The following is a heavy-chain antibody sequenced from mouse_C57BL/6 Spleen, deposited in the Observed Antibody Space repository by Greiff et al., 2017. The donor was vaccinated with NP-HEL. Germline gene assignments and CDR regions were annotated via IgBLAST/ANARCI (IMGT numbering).Heavy chain of an antibody. CDR2: IYPGDGDT. D-gene: IGHD1-1*01. CDR1: GYAFSSSW. J-gene: IGHJ2*01. Sequence: QVQLQQSGPELVKPGASVKISCKASGYAFSSSWMNWVKQRPGKGLEWIGRIYPGDGDTNYNGKFKGKATLTADKSSSTAYMQLSSLTSEDSAVYFCARGRTTDFDYWGQGTTLTVSS. CDR3: ARGRTTDFDY. V-gene: IGHV1-82*01.